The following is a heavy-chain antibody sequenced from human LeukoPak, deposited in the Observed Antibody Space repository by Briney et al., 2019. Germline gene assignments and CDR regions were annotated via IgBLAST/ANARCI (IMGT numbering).Heavy chain of an antibody. D-gene: IGHD3-3*01. V-gene: IGHV3-21*01. J-gene: IGHJ4*02. CDR3: ARDHDHDFWSGYYGYYFDY. CDR1: GFTFSSYA. Sequence: GGSLRLSCAASGFTFSSYAMHWVRQAPGKGLEWVSSISSSSSYIYYADSVKGRFTISRDNAKNSLYLQMNSLRAEDTAVYYCARDHDHDFWSGYYGYYFDYWGQGTLVTVSS. CDR2: ISSSSSYI.